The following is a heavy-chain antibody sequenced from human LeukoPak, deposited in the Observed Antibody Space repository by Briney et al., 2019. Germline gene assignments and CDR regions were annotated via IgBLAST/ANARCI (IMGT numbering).Heavy chain of an antibody. CDR1: GFTFNSYA. D-gene: IGHD6-19*01. Sequence: PGGSLRLSCAASGFTFNSYAMDWVRQAPGKGLEWVSGIHSGGTTYYADSVKGRFTISRDYSKNTLYLQMNGLRAEDTAVYYCARDRDSSGWYRRWGQGTLVTVSS. J-gene: IGHJ4*02. V-gene: IGHV3-53*01. CDR3: ARDRDSSGWYRR. CDR2: IHSGGTT.